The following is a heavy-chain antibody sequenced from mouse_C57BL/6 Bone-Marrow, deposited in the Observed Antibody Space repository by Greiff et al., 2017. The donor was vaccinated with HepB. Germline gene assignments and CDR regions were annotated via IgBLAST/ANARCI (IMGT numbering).Heavy chain of an antibody. D-gene: IGHD2-13*01. J-gene: IGHJ1*03. V-gene: IGHV5-4*01. CDR3: ASDDGDYWYFDV. CDR2: ISDGGRYT. CDR1: GFPLRSYA. Sequence: EVHLVESGGGLVKPGGSLKLSCAASGFPLRSYAMSWVRQTPEKRLEWVATISDGGRYTYYPDNAKGRCTISRANAKNNLYLQMSQLKSEDTAMYYCASDDGDYWYFDVWGTGTTVTVSS.